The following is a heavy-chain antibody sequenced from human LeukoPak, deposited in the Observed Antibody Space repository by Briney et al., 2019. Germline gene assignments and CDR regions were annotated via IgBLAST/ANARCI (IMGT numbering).Heavy chain of an antibody. CDR1: GGTFSSYA. Sequence: ASAKVSCKASGGTFSSYAISWVRQAPGQGLEWMGGIISIFGTANYAQKFQGRVTITADESTSTAYMELSSLRSEDTAVYYCARDQLDYDILTGVFDYWGQGTLVTVSS. CDR2: IISIFGTA. J-gene: IGHJ4*02. D-gene: IGHD3-9*01. CDR3: ARDQLDYDILTGVFDY. V-gene: IGHV1-69*13.